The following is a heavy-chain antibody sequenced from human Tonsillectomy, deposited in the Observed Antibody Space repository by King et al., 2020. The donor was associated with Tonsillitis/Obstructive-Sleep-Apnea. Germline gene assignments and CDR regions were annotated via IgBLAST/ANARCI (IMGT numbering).Heavy chain of an antibody. Sequence: QLVQSGAEVKKPGSSVKVSCKASGGTFSSYAISWVRQAPGQGLEWMGGIIPIFGTANYAQKFQGRVTITADESTSTAYMELSSLRSEDTAVDYCARVLGGAVTKENYFDYWGQGTLVTVSS. CDR2: IIPIFGTA. D-gene: IGHD4-17*01. CDR1: GGTFSSYA. J-gene: IGHJ4*02. CDR3: ARVLGGAVTKENYFDY. V-gene: IGHV1-69*01.